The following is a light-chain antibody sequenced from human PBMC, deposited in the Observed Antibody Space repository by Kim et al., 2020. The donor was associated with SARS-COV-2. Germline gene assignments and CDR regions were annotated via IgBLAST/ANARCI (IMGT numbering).Light chain of an antibody. CDR2: RNN. J-gene: IGLJ3*02. CDR1: SSNFGSNY. CDR3: AAWDDSLSGWV. V-gene: IGLV1-47*01. Sequence: QSVLTQPPSASGTPGQRVTISCSGSSSNFGSNYVYWYQQLPGTAPKLLIYRNNQRPSGVPDRFSGSKSGTSASLAISGLRSEDEADYYCAAWDDSLSGWVFGGGTKLTVL.